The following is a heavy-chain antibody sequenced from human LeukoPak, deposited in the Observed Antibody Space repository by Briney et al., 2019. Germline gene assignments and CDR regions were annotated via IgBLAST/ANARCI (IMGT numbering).Heavy chain of an antibody. CDR2: INPSGGTT. V-gene: IGHV1-2*02. CDR3: ARDERYDSSGYPFDY. D-gene: IGHD3-22*01. Sequence: ASVKVSCKASGYTFTSYHMHWVRQAPGQGLEWMGIINPSGGTTNYAQKFQGRVTMTRDTSISTAYMELSRLRSDDTAVYYCARDERYDSSGYPFDYWGQGTLVTVSS. J-gene: IGHJ4*02. CDR1: GYTFTSYH.